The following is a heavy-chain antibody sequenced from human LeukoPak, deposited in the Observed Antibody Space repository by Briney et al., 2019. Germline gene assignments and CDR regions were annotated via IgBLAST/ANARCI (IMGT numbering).Heavy chain of an antibody. D-gene: IGHD3-10*01. CDR2: FDPEDGET. CDR3: ATVFPNRYYYGSGSYPVPDY. Sequence: ASVKVSCKVSGYTLTELSMHWVRQAPGKGLEWMGGFDPEDGETIYAQKFQGRVTMTEDTSTDTAYMELSGLRSEDTAVYYCATVFPNRYYYGSGSYPVPDYWGQGTLVTVSS. J-gene: IGHJ4*02. V-gene: IGHV1-24*01. CDR1: GYTLTELS.